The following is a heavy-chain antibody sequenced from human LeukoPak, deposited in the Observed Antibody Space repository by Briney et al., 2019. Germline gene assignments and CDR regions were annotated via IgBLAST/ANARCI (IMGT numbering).Heavy chain of an antibody. CDR3: AKRYYYMDV. CDR1: GFTFSSYA. CDR2: ISGSVGST. J-gene: IGHJ6*03. V-gene: IGHV3-23*01. Sequence: GWALRLSCAASGFTFSSYAMSGVRQAPGKGLDWVSAISGSVGSTYYAYSVNGRFTISRDNSKKTLYLQLKSLRAEDKAVYYCAKRYYYMDVWGKGTTVTVSS.